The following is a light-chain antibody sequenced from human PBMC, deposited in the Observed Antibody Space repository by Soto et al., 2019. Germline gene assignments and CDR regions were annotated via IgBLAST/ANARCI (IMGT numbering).Light chain of an antibody. CDR3: QQFDRLHLS. J-gene: IGKJ4*01. CDR2: DAS. Sequence: DIQMTQSPSSLSASVGDRVTIACQASQDISNYLSWYQQKPGKAPKLLIYDASTLETGVPGRFSGSGSRTHFTFTISSLQPEDVATYYCQQFDRLHLSFGGGTKVEIK. CDR1: QDISNY. V-gene: IGKV1-33*01.